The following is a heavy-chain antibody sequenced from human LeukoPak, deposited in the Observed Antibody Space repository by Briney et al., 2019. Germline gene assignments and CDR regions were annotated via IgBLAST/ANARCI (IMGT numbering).Heavy chain of an antibody. CDR3: ANIAVAGQFFDY. V-gene: IGHV4-4*02. D-gene: IGHD6-19*01. J-gene: IGHJ4*02. Sequence: IPSETLSLTCAVSGGSISSSNWWSWVRQPPGKGLEWIGEIYHSGSTNYNPSLKSRVTISVDKSKNQFSLKLSSVTAADTAVYYCANIAVAGQFFDYWGQGALVTVSS. CDR1: GGSISSSNW. CDR2: IYHSGST.